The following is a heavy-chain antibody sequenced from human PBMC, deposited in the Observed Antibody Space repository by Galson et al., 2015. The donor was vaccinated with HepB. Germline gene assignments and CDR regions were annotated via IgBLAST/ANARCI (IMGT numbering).Heavy chain of an antibody. CDR3: ARERKTGYDFDY. Sequence: SLRLSCAASGFTFSTYVMNWVRQAPGKGLEWVAVISYDGGNRYYADSVKGRFTISRDNSKNTLYVQMDSLRTEDTAVYYCARERKTGYDFDYWGQGTLVTVSS. CDR1: GFTFSTYV. CDR2: ISYDGGNR. V-gene: IGHV3-30*04. J-gene: IGHJ4*02. D-gene: IGHD5-12*01.